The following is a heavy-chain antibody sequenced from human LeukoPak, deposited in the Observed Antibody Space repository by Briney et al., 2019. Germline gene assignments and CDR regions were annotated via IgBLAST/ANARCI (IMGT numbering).Heavy chain of an antibody. J-gene: IGHJ4*02. CDR2: IIPIFGTA. D-gene: IGHD3-22*01. Sequence: SVKVSCKASGGTFSSYAISWVRQAPGQGLEWMGRIIPIFGTANYAQKFQGRVTITTDESTSTAYMELSSLRSEDTAVYYCARGSYYYVSSGSYFDYWGQGTLVTVSS. CDR1: GGTFSSYA. CDR3: ARGSYYYVSSGSYFDY. V-gene: IGHV1-69*05.